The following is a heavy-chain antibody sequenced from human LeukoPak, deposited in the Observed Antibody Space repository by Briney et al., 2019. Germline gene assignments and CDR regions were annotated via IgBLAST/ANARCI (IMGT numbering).Heavy chain of an antibody. CDR2: INHSGST. V-gene: IGHV4-34*01. CDR1: GFTFSSYW. J-gene: IGHJ3*02. D-gene: IGHD5-18*01. Sequence: PGGTLRLSCAASGFTFSSYWMSWVRQAPGKGLEWIGEINHSGSTNYNPSLKSRVTISVDTSKNQFSLKLSSVTAADTAVYYCARRPANTAMYAFDIWGQGTMVTVSS. CDR3: ARRPANTAMYAFDI.